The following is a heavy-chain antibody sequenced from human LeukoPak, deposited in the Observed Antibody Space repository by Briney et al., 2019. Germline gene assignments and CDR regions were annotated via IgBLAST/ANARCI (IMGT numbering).Heavy chain of an antibody. J-gene: IGHJ4*02. CDR1: GFTFTCCW. CDR3: ARVPGVTRYFDS. Sequence: GGSLRLSCAASGFTFTCCWMSWVRQTLGKGLEWVASIKQDGREKFYADSVKGRYSISRDNAKNSLYLQMNSLRAEDTAVYYCARVPGVTRYFDSWGQGILVTVSS. D-gene: IGHD4-23*01. V-gene: IGHV3-7*01. CDR2: IKQDGREK.